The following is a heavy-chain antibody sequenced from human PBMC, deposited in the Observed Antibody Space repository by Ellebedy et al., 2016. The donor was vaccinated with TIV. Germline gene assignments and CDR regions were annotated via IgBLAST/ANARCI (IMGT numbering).Heavy chain of an antibody. Sequence: GESLKISCGSSGFSFRSYWMTWVRQAPGKGLEWVANINQDGSDKYYVDSVKGRFTVSRDNAQNSLFLQMNSLRAEDTAVYFCATDGSYGDYRSPTHAFVFWGQGTMVSVAS. CDR3: ATDGSYGDYRSPTHAFVF. D-gene: IGHD4-17*01. CDR2: INQDGSDK. CDR1: GFSFRSYW. J-gene: IGHJ3*01. V-gene: IGHV3-7*01.